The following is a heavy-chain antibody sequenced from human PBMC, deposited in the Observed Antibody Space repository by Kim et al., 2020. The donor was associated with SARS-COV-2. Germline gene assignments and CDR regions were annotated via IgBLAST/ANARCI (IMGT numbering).Heavy chain of an antibody. V-gene: IGHV4-59*01. J-gene: IGHJ6*02. CDR3: ARGIVATANILLHYYYGMDV. D-gene: IGHD5-12*01. CDR1: GGSISSYY. Sequence: SETLSLTCTVSGGSISSYYWSWIRQPPGKGLEWIGYIYYSGSTNYNPSLKSRVTISVDTSKNQFSLKLSSVTAADTAVYYCARGIVATANILLHYYYGMDVWGQGTTVTVSS. CDR2: IYYSGST.